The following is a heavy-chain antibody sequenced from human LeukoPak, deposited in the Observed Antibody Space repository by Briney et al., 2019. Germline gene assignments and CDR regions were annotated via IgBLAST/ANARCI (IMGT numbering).Heavy chain of an antibody. CDR2: LSSNSAYV. D-gene: IGHD2-15*01. J-gene: IGHJ4*02. CDR1: GFTFRSYT. V-gene: IGHV3-21*01. CDR3: AREEGGFDY. Sequence: GSLRLSCAASGFTFRSYTINWVRQAPGKGLGWVSSLSSNSAYVYYAESVKGRFTISRDNARNSLYLQMNNLRAADTAVYYCAREEGGFDYWGQGTLVTVSS.